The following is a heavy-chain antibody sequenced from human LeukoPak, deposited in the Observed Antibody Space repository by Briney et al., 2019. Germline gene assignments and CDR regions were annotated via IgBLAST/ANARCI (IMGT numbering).Heavy chain of an antibody. Sequence: ASVKVSCKASGYTFTGYYMHWVRQATEQGLEWMGWMNPNSGNTGYAQKFQGRVTITRNTSISTAYMELSSLRSEDTAVYYCARARYCSSTSCSDYWGQGTLVTVSS. V-gene: IGHV1-8*03. CDR3: ARARYCSSTSCSDY. CDR1: GYTFTGYY. D-gene: IGHD2-2*01. CDR2: MNPNSGNT. J-gene: IGHJ4*02.